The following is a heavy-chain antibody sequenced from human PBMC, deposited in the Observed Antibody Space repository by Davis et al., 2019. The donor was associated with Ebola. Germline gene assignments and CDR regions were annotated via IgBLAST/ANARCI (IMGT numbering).Heavy chain of an antibody. Sequence: GESLKISCAASGVIFRSYVMSWVRQAPGKGLEWVSTLGTSADTYYADSVKGRFTISRDNSKNTLYLQMNGLRVEDTAIYYCAKDTSNIWFDVWGQGTMVTVSS. J-gene: IGHJ3*01. CDR1: GVIFRSYV. CDR2: LGTSADT. D-gene: IGHD1-26*01. V-gene: IGHV3-23*01. CDR3: AKDTSNIWFDV.